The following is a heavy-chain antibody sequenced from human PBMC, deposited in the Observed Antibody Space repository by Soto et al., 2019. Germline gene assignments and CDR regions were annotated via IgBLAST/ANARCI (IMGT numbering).Heavy chain of an antibody. CDR1: GYSFTSYW. V-gene: IGHV5-10-1*01. CDR2: IDPSDSYT. CDR3: ASQEMATKNVDAFDI. D-gene: IGHD5-12*01. J-gene: IGHJ3*02. Sequence: PGESLKISCKGSGYSFTSYWISWVRQMPGKGLEWMGRIDPSDSYTNYSPSFQGHVTISADKSISTAYLQWSSLKDSDAAMYYCASQEMATKNVDAFDIWGQGTTVTVSS.